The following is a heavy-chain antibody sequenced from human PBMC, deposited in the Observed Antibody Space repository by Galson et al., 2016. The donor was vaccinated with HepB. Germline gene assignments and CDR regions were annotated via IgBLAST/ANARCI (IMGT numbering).Heavy chain of an antibody. CDR3: AKETGGYFGYHEN. Sequence: SLRLSCAASGLPISSYAMSWVRQAPGKGLEWVSVISASDAREYYADSVEGRFTISRDISQNTVYLRMNSLKAEDTALYYCAKETGGYFGYHENWGQGSLVTVSS. CDR2: ISASDARE. V-gene: IGHV3-23*01. CDR1: GLPISSYA. J-gene: IGHJ4*02. D-gene: IGHD5-12*01.